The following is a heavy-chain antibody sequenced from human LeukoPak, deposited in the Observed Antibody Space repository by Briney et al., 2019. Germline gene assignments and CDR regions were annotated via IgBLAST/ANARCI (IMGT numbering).Heavy chain of an antibody. Sequence: GGSLRLSCAASGFTFSSYGMHWVRQAPGKGLEWVSYISSSSSTIYYADSVKGRFTISRDNAKNSLYLQMNSLRAEDTAVYYCAREVAFTVVVIFDYWGQGTLVTVSS. V-gene: IGHV3-48*04. CDR1: GFTFSSYG. J-gene: IGHJ4*02. D-gene: IGHD3-22*01. CDR2: ISSSSSTI. CDR3: AREVAFTVVVIFDY.